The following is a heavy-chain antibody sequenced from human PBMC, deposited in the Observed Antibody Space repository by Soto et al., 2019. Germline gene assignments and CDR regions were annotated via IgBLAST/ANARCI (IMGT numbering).Heavy chain of an antibody. CDR1: GGSVSSGPYS. CDR3: ARDIDCSGGTCLDY. Sequence: NPSETMSLIYTVSGGSVSSGPYSWSWIRQPPVRGLEWIGYIDYTGRTKYTPSIQSRVTISVDRPKNPFSLKLSSVTAADTDVYYCARDIDCSGGTCLDYWGQATLVTVS. D-gene: IGHD2-15*01. J-gene: IGHJ4*02. V-gene: IGHV4-61*01. CDR2: IDYTGRT.